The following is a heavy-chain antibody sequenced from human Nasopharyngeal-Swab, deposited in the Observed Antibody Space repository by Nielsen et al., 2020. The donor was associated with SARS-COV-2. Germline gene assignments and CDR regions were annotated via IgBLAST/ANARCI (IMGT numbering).Heavy chain of an antibody. CDR2: IHRGGTT. Sequence: VRQAPGKGPEWIGEIHRGGTTNYNPSLESRVTISLDKSKNQFSLSLNSVTAADTAVYYCANVRVASAGTFDFWGLGTLVTVSS. D-gene: IGHD6-13*01. J-gene: IGHJ4*02. CDR3: ANVRVASAGTFDF. V-gene: IGHV4-4*02.